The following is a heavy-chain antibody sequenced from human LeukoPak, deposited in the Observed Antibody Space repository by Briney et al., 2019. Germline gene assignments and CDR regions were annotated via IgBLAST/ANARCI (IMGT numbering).Heavy chain of an antibody. CDR2: IYSGGST. Sequence: GGSLRLSCAASGFTVSSNYMSWVRQAPGKGLEWVSVIYSGGSTYYADSVKGRFTISRDNSKNTLYLQMNSLRAEDTAVYYCARAFYDFLTGYPAYFDYWGQGTLVTVSS. CDR1: GFTVSSNY. D-gene: IGHD3-9*01. CDR3: ARAFYDFLTGYPAYFDY. J-gene: IGHJ4*02. V-gene: IGHV3-66*01.